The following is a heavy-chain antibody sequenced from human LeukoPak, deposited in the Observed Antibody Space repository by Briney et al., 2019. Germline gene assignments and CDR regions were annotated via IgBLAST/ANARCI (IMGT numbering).Heavy chain of an antibody. Sequence: SETLSLACTVSGGSIISYYWNWIRQPPGKGLEWIGEINHSGSTNYNPSLKSRVTIPVDTSKNQFSLKLNSVTAADTAVYYCATRPTPPYYYYYMDVWGKGTTVTVSS. V-gene: IGHV4-34*01. CDR2: INHSGST. CDR1: GGSIISYY. D-gene: IGHD4-23*01. CDR3: ATRPTPPYYYYYMDV. J-gene: IGHJ6*03.